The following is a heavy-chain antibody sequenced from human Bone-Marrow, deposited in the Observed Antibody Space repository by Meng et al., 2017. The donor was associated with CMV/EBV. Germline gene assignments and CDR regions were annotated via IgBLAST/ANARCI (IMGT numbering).Heavy chain of an antibody. V-gene: IGHV2-70D*14. J-gene: IGHJ4*02. D-gene: IGHD5-12*01. CDR1: GFSLSTSGMR. CDR3: ARIRDSGYDY. Sequence: SGPTLVKPTQTLTLTCTFSGFSLSTSGMRVSWIRQPPGKALEWLARIDSDDDKFYSTSLKTRLTISKDTSKNQVVLTMTNMDPVDTATYYGARIRDSGYDYWGQGTLVTVSS. CDR2: IDSDDDK.